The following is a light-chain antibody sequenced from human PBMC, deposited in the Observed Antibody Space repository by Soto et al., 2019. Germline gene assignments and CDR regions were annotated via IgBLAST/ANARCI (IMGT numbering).Light chain of an antibody. CDR1: QDISNY. CDR3: QQYDNLPRYT. Sequence: DIQMTQSPSSLSASVGDSVTITCQASQDISNYLNWYQQKPGKAPKLLIYDASNLETGVPSRFSGSGSGTDFTFTINSLQPEDIATYYCQQYDNLPRYTFGQGTKLEIK. J-gene: IGKJ2*01. V-gene: IGKV1-33*01. CDR2: DAS.